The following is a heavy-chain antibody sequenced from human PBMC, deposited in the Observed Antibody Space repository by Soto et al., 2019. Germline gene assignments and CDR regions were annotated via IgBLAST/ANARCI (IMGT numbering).Heavy chain of an antibody. D-gene: IGHD3-10*01. Sequence: PGGSLRLSCETSGFIFKMYWMHWVRQVPGQGPKWVARITDDGSTTYYAASVEGRFTISRDNAKNALYLQMTSLRPDDTAVNYCTRGPRPTSIGTGAFWGQGTLVTVSS. V-gene: IGHV3-74*01. CDR2: ITDDGSTT. CDR1: GFIFKMYW. CDR3: TRGPRPTSIGTGAF. J-gene: IGHJ4*02.